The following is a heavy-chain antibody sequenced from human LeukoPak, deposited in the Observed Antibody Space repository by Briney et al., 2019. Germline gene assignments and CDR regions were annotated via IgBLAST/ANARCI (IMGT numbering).Heavy chain of an antibody. D-gene: IGHD6-6*01. CDR1: GGSITSGTYY. Sequence: SETLSLTCTVSGGSITSGTYYWGWIRQPPGKGLEWIGSTHYSGNTYYNPSLKSRVTISVDTSKNQFSLKLSSVTAADTAVYYCASRIAARPSGAFDIWGQGTMVTVSS. CDR2: THYSGNT. CDR3: ASRIAARPSGAFDI. V-gene: IGHV4-39*07. J-gene: IGHJ3*02.